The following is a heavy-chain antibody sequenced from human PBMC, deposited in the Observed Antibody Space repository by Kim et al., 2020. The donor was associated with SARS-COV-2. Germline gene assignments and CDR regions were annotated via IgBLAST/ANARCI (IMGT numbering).Heavy chain of an antibody. Sequence: SLKSRVPISVDTAENQFALKLSSVTAADTAVYYCARGGYSGSYYAEGADYWGQGTLVTVSS. V-gene: IGHV4-34*01. D-gene: IGHD1-26*01. J-gene: IGHJ4*02. CDR3: ARGGYSGSYYAEGADY.